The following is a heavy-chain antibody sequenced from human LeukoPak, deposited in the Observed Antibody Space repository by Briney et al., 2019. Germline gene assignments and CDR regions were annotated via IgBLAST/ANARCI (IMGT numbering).Heavy chain of an antibody. J-gene: IGHJ4*02. CDR1: GFTFTSYG. V-gene: IGHV1-18*01. D-gene: IGHD2/OR15-2a*01. CDR3: TRDTIYAKGDY. CDR2: ISAYNGDT. Sequence: ASVKVSCKASGFTFTSYGISWVRQAPGQGLEWMGWISAYNGDTNYAQKFQGRVTITADESTSTAYMELSSLRSEDTAVYYCTRDTIYAKGDYWGQGTLVTVSS.